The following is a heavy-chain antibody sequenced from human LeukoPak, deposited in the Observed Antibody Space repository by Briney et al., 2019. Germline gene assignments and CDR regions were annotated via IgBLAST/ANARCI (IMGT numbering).Heavy chain of an antibody. V-gene: IGHV1-46*01. J-gene: IGHJ4*02. CDR1: GYTFTSYY. CDR3: ARVRGYQYYFDY. CDR2: INPSGGST. D-gene: IGHD3-16*02. Sequence: ASVKVSCKASGYTFTSYYMHWVRQAPGQGLEWMGIINPSGGSTSYAQKFQGRVTMTRDMSTSTVYMELSSLRSDDTAVYYCARVRGYQYYFDYWGQGTLVTVSS.